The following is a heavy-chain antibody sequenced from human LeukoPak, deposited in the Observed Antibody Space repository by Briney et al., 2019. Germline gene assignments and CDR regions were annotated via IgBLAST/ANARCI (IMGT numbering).Heavy chain of an antibody. Sequence: PGGSLRLSCAPSGFTFSRYAMTWVRQAPGKGLEWVSLISGSGGSTYYADVVKGRFTISRDNSKNALYLRMNSLRAEDTAVYYCARGGRAGPFDYWGQGTLVTVSS. CDR2: ISGSGGST. CDR3: ARGGRAGPFDY. D-gene: IGHD3-16*01. CDR1: GFTFSRYA. J-gene: IGHJ4*02. V-gene: IGHV3-23*01.